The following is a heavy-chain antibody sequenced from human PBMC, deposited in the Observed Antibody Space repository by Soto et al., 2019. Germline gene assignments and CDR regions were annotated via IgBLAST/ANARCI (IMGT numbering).Heavy chain of an antibody. CDR3: AYHSSSWYRYFDY. CDR2: INHSGST. CDR1: GGSFSGYY. D-gene: IGHD6-13*01. J-gene: IGHJ4*02. Sequence: SETLSLTCAVYGGSFSGYYWSWIRQPPGKGLEWIGEINHSGSTNYNPSLKSRVTISVDTSKNQFSLKLSSVTAAATAVYYCAYHSSSWYRYFDYWGQGTLVTVSS. V-gene: IGHV4-34*01.